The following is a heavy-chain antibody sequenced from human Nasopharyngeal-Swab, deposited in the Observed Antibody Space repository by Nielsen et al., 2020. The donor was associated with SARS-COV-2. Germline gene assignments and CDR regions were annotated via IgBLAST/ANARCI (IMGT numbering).Heavy chain of an antibody. CDR1: GFTLDDYA. CDR3: ARDQRSYFDY. V-gene: IGHV3-9*01. Sequence: GGSLRLSCAASGFTLDDYAMHWVRQAPGKGLEWVSGISWNSGSIGYADSVKGRFTISRDNAKNSLYLQMNSLRAEDTALYYCARDQRSYFDYWGQGTLVTVSS. J-gene: IGHJ4*02. CDR2: ISWNSGSI.